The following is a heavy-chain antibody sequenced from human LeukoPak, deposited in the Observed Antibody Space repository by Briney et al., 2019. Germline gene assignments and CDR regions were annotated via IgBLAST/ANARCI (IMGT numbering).Heavy chain of an antibody. J-gene: IGHJ6*03. CDR1: GFTFSSYG. D-gene: IGHD2-15*01. V-gene: IGHV3-33*01. Sequence: GRSLRLSCAASGFTFSSYGMHWVRQAPGKGLEWVAVIWFDGRNKYYPDSVKGRFTISRDNSKNTLYLQMNSLRAEDTAVYYCARDGYCSGGSCYDPPNYYYYYYMDVWGKGTTVTVSS. CDR2: IWFDGRNK. CDR3: ARDGYCSGGSCYDPPNYYYYYYMDV.